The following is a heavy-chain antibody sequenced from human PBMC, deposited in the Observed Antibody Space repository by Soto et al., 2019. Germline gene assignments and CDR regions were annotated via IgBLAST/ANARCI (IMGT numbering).Heavy chain of an antibody. Sequence: PGGSLRLSCAASGFASSDYAMTWVRQAPGKGLEWVSTISTSDADTYYADSVKGRFTISRDTSRNTLYLQMNSLRAEDTAVYYCSSGSGSYPQYTWFDQWGPGTLVTVST. CDR2: ISTSDADT. J-gene: IGHJ5*02. V-gene: IGHV3-23*01. CDR1: GFASSDYA. D-gene: IGHD3-10*01. CDR3: SSGSGSYPQYTWFDQ.